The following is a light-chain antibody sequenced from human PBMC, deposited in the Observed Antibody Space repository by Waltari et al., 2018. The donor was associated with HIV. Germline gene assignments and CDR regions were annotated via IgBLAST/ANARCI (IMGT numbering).Light chain of an antibody. Sequence: ETVMTQSPANLSVSPGERATLSCRASQSVGSNLAWSQQQPGQAPRLLIYGASTRATGIPARFSGSGSGTEFTLTISSLQSEDFAVYYCQQYNNWPPLTFGGGTKVEIK. J-gene: IGKJ4*01. CDR2: GAS. CDR1: QSVGSN. CDR3: QQYNNWPPLT. V-gene: IGKV3-15*01.